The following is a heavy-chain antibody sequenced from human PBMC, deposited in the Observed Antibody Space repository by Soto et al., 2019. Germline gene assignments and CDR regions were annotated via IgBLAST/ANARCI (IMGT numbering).Heavy chain of an antibody. V-gene: IGHV1-2*04. J-gene: IGHJ6*02. CDR3: ARGGSLWFGELSAYCYGMDV. CDR1: GYTFTGYY. CDR2: INPNSGGT. Sequence: ASVKVSCKASGYTFTGYYMHWVRQAPGQGLEWMGWINPNSGGTNYAQKFQGWVTMTRDTSISTAYMELSRLRSDDTAVYYCARGGSLWFGELSAYCYGMDVWGQGTTVTVSS. D-gene: IGHD3-10*01.